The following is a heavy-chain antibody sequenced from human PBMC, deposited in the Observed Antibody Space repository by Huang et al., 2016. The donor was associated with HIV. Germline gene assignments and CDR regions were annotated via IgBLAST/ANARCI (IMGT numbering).Heavy chain of an antibody. V-gene: IGHV3-15*01. Sequence: EVQLVESGGGLVKPGGSLRLSCAASGFTFSNVWMSWVRQTPGKGLEGVGRIKSKTDGGTTDFAAPVKGRCTISRDDSKNTLYLQMNSLKTEDTAVYYCSTWGLTAAGGNWGQGTLVTVSS. CDR1: GFTFSNVW. CDR2: IKSKTDGGTT. J-gene: IGHJ4*02. CDR3: STWGLTAAGGN. D-gene: IGHD6-13*01.